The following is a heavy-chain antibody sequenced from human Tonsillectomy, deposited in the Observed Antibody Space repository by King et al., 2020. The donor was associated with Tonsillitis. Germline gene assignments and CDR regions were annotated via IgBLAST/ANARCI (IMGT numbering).Heavy chain of an antibody. J-gene: IGHJ3*02. V-gene: IGHV3-23*04. D-gene: IGHD3-22*01. CDR1: GFTFSSYA. Sequence: LVQSGGGLVQPGGSLRLSCSASGFTFSSYAMSWVRQAPGKGVEWVSAISGSGGSTYYADSVKGRFTISRDNSKNTLYLQMNSRRAEGTAVYYCAKDWGSKGVVITHDAFDIWGQGTMVTVSS. CDR2: ISGSGGST. CDR3: AKDWGSKGVVITHDAFDI.